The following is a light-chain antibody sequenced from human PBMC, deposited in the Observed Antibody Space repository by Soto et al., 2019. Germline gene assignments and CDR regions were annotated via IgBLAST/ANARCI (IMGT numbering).Light chain of an antibody. J-gene: IGKJ5*01. V-gene: IGKV3-20*01. CDR3: QHSSSDLIT. CDR2: GAF. CDR1: QSVSSNY. Sequence: EIVLTQSPCTLSLSPWERAAFSFMASQSVSSNYLAWYQQKPGQAPRLLIYGAFKRATGIPDRFSGSGSGTDFTLTIDRLQSDDFATYYCQHSSSDLITFGQGTRLEIK.